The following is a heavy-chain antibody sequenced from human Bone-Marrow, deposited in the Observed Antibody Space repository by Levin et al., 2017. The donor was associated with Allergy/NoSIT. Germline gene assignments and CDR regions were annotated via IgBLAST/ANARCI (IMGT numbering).Heavy chain of an antibody. CDR2: VNPGDSES. J-gene: IGHJ3*02. D-gene: IGHD2-21*01. V-gene: IGHV5-51*01. CDR1: GYSFTTHW. CDR3: ARHDYSKSSGQHDAAFDI. Sequence: GESLKISCRGSGYSFTTHWIAWVRQMPGKGLEWMGIVNPGDSESRYSPSFEGQVTISVDKSISTAYLHLSSLKASDTALYYCARHDYSKSSGQHDAAFDIWGQGTIVTVS.